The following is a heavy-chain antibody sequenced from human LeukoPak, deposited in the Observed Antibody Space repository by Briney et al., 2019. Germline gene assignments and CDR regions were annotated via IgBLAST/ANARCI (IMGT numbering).Heavy chain of an antibody. CDR1: GGSISSYY. J-gene: IGHJ4*02. CDR2: IYYSGST. V-gene: IGHV4-59*08. D-gene: IGHD3-9*01. Sequence: SETLSLTCSVSGGSISSYYWSWIRQPPGKGLEWIGYIYYSGSTNYNPSLKSRVTISVDTSKNQFSLKLSSVTAADTAVYYCARHALYDILTGYHSHFDYWGQGTLVTVSS. CDR3: ARHALYDILTGYHSHFDY.